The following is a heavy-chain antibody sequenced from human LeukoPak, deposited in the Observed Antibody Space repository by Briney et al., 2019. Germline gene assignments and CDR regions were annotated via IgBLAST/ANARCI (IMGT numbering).Heavy chain of an antibody. J-gene: IGHJ4*02. V-gene: IGHV3-48*02. CDR2: ISSSSGII. Sequence: GGSLRLSCAASGLSFSSYNMNWVRQAPGKGLEGVSYISSSSGIIHYADSVQGRFTISRDNAKNSLYLQMNSLRDEDTAVYYCARDWPGDSSGYSPLDYWGQGTLVTVSS. CDR1: GLSFSSYN. D-gene: IGHD3-22*01. CDR3: ARDWPGDSSGYSPLDY.